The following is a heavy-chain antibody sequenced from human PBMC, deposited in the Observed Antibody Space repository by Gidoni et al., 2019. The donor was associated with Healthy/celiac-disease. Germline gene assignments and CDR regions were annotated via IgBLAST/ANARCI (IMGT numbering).Heavy chain of an antibody. V-gene: IGHV1-69*01. D-gene: IGHD1-26*01. CDR3: ARGTERVGATTNMGD. CDR2: IIPIFGTA. CDR1: GGTFSSYA. J-gene: IGHJ4*02. Sequence: QVQLVQSGAEVKKPGSSVKVSCKASGGTFSSYAISWVRQATGQGLEWMGGIIPIFGTANYAQKFQGRVTITADEATSTAYMELSSLRSEDTAVYYGARGTERVGATTNMGDWGQGTLVTVSS.